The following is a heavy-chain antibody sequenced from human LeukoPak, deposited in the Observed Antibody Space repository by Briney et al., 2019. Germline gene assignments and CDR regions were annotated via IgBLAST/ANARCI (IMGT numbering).Heavy chain of an antibody. CDR2: IFYSGST. D-gene: IGHD2-2*01. J-gene: IGHJ6*02. CDR1: GGSISSGGYY. V-gene: IGHV4-31*11. CDR3: ARQRRYCSSTSCYFGYYGLDV. Sequence: SETLSLTCAVSGGSISSGGYYWSWIRQHPGEGLEWIGYIFYSGSTYYNPSLKSRVTISVDTSKNQFSLKLSSVTAADTAVYYCARQRRYCSSTSCYFGYYGLDVWGQGTTVTVSS.